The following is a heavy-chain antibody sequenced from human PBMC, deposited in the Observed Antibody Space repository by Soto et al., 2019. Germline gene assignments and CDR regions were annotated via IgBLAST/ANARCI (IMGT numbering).Heavy chain of an antibody. CDR2: ISSSSSYI. CDR1: GFTFSSYS. V-gene: IGHV3-21*01. CDR3: ARDPYYDILTGPVAFDY. J-gene: IGHJ4*02. D-gene: IGHD3-9*01. Sequence: PGGSLRLSCAASGFTFSSYSMNWVRQAPGKGLEWVSSISSSSSYIYYADSVKGRFTISRDNAKNSLYLQMNSLRAEDTAVYYCARDPYYDILTGPVAFDYWGQGTLVTVSS.